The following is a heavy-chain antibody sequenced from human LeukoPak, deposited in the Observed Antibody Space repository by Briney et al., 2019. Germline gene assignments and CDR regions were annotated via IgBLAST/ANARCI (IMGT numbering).Heavy chain of an antibody. D-gene: IGHD5-24*01. Sequence: GGSLRLSCAASGFTFSSYAMHWVRQAPGKGLEWVAVISYDGSNKYYADSVKGRFTISRDNSKNTLYLQMNSLRDEDTAVYYCARASFQRWLQLGGDWGQGTLVTVSS. CDR3: ARASFQRWLQLGGD. J-gene: IGHJ4*02. CDR1: GFTFSSYA. CDR2: ISYDGSNK. V-gene: IGHV3-30*04.